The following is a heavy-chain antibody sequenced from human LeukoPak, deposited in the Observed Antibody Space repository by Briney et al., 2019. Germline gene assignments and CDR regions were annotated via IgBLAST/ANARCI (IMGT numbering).Heavy chain of an antibody. V-gene: IGHV4-38-2*01. J-gene: IGHJ4*02. CDR1: GYSIGSGYY. D-gene: IGHD5-24*01. CDR2: IYHSGST. CDR3: ARTRASRMATITEDFDY. Sequence: PSETLSLTCAVSGYSIGSGYYWGWIRQPPGKGLEWIGSIYHSGSTYYNPSLKSRVTISVDTSKNQFSLKLNSVTAADTAVYYCARTRASRMATITEDFDYWGQGTLVTVSS.